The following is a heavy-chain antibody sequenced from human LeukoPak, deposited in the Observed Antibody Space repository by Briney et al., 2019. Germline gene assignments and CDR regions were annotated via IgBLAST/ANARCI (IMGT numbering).Heavy chain of an antibody. CDR3: ARDRRIKY. Sequence: PGGSLRLSCAASGFTFSSYWMTCVRQAPGKGLEWVANIKDDGSEKYYVDSVKGRFTITRDNAKDSVYLQMNSLRAEDTAVYYCARDRRIKYWGQGTLVTVSS. CDR2: IKDDGSEK. CDR1: GFTFSSYW. J-gene: IGHJ4*02. D-gene: IGHD1-14*01. V-gene: IGHV3-7*05.